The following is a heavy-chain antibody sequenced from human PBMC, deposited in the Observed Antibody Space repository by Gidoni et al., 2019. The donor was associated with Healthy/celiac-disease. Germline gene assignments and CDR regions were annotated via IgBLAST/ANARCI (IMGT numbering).Heavy chain of an antibody. CDR1: GFTFSSYS. D-gene: IGHD3-9*01. V-gene: IGHV3-48*02. CDR2: ISSSSSTI. CDR3: ARLGIGGDYDILTDFPSTKERNYYYYGMDV. Sequence: EVQLVESGGGLVQPGGSLRLSCAASGFTFSSYSMNWVRQAPGKGLEWVSYISSSSSTIYYADSVKGRFTISRDNAKNSLYLQMNSLRDEDTAVYYCARLGIGGDYDILTDFPSTKERNYYYYGMDVWGQGTTVTVSS. J-gene: IGHJ6*02.